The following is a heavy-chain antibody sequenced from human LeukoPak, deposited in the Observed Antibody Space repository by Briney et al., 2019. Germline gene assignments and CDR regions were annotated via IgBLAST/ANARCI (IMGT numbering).Heavy chain of an antibody. D-gene: IGHD3-10*01. J-gene: IGHJ4*02. CDR2: ISGSGGST. Sequence: GGSLRLSCAASGFTFSSYAMSWVRQAPGKGLEWVSTISGSGGSTYYADSVKGRFTISRDNSKNTLYLQMNSLRAEDTAVYYCAREVLWFGESTHFDYWGQGTLVTVSS. V-gene: IGHV3-23*01. CDR3: AREVLWFGESTHFDY. CDR1: GFTFSSYA.